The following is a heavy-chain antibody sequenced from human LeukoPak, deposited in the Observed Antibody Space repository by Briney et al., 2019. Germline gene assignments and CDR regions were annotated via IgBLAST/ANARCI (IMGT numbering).Heavy chain of an antibody. J-gene: IGHJ4*02. CDR3: ARVTDYYASGTYYNVFDY. D-gene: IGHD3-10*01. V-gene: IGHV4-4*07. CDR1: GGSISSYH. CDR2: IYSSGTT. Sequence: SETLSLTCTVSGGSISSYHWSWIRQPAGKGLEWIGRIYSSGTTNHNPSLKSRVTMSVDTSKNQFSLKLSSVTAADTAVYFCARVTDYYASGTYYNVFDYWGQGTLVTVSS.